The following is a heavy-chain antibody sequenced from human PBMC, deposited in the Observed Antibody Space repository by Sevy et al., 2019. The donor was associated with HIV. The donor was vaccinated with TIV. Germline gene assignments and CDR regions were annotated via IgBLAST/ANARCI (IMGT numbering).Heavy chain of an antibody. CDR3: AKFSFSNYAIRGVYWFDS. D-gene: IGHD4-4*01. V-gene: IGHV3-23*01. Sequence: GGSLRLSCAASGFTFSSYAMSWVRQAPGKGLEWVSAISGSGGSTYYADSVKGRFTISRDNSKNTLYLQMNSLRAEDTAVYCCAKFSFSNYAIRGVYWFDSWGQGTLVTVSS. CDR1: GFTFSSYA. CDR2: ISGSGGST. J-gene: IGHJ5*01.